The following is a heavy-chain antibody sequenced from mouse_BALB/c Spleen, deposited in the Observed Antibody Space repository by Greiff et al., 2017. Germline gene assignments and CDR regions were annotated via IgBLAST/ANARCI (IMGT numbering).Heavy chain of an antibody. CDR2: IDPENGDT. J-gene: IGHJ3*01. D-gene: IGHD2-1*01. V-gene: IGHV14-4*02. CDR1: GFNIKDYY. Sequence: EVQLQESGAELVRSGASVKLSCTASGFNIKDYYMHWVKQRPEQGLEWIGWIDPENGDTEYAPKFQGKATMTADTSSNTAYLQLSSLTSEDTAVYYCNGWIDGNYTWFAYWGQGTLVTVSA. CDR3: NGWIDGNYTWFAY.